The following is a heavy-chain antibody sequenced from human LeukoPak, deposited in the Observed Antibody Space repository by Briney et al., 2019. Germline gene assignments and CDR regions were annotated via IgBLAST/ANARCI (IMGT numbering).Heavy chain of an antibody. J-gene: IGHJ6*03. Sequence: SETLSLTCTVSGDSISSYYWSWIRQPPGKGLEWIGYMYYSGSTNYNPSLKSRVTISVDTSKNQFSLKLSSVTAADTAVYYCARGSPYSSSWYQSVYYYMDVWGKGTTVTVSS. CDR2: MYYSGST. CDR3: ARGSPYSSSWYQSVYYYMDV. CDR1: GDSISSYY. D-gene: IGHD6-13*01. V-gene: IGHV4-59*12.